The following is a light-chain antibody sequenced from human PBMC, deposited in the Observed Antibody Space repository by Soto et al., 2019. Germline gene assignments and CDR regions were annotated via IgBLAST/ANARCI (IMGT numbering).Light chain of an antibody. CDR1: QILLHSNGYNY. CDR3: MQALQAPLT. V-gene: IGKV2-28*01. J-gene: IGKJ1*01. Sequence: DIVVTQSPLSLPVTPGEPASISCRSSQILLHSNGYNYLDWYLQKPGQSPQLLIYLGSNRASGVPDRFSGSGSGTDFTLKISRVEAEDVGLYYCMQALQAPLTLGQGTKVDIK. CDR2: LGS.